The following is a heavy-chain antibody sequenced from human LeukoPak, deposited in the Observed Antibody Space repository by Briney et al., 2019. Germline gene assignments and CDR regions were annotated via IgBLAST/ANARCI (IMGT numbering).Heavy chain of an antibody. D-gene: IGHD5-18*01. CDR3: ASLNTYGYNYFDY. CDR1: GDSISSYY. J-gene: IGHJ4*02. V-gene: IGHV4-59*01. CDR2: IYYSGST. Sequence: PSETLSLTCTVSGDSISSYYWSWIRQPPGKGLEWIGYIYYSGSTNYNPSLKSRVTISVDTSKNQFSLKLTSVTAADTAVYYCASLNTYGYNYFDYWGQGTLVTVSS.